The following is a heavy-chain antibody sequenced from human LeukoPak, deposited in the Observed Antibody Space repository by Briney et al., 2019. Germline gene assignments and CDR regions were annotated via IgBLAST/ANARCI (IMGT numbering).Heavy chain of an antibody. D-gene: IGHD4-17*01. J-gene: IGHJ4*02. CDR2: ISGSGGST. CDR1: GFTFSSYA. Sequence: PGGSLRLSCAASGFTFSSYAMSWVRQAPGKGLEWVSAISGSGGSTYYADSVKGRFTISRDNSKNTLYLQMNSLRAEDTAVYYCAKDLPPGRLRWYPLFDYWGQGTLVTVSS. V-gene: IGHV3-23*01. CDR3: AKDLPPGRLRWYPLFDY.